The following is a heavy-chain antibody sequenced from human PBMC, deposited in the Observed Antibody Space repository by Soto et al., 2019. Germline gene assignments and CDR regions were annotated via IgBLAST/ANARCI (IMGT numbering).Heavy chain of an antibody. J-gene: IGHJ6*01. CDR2: INPSGGST. Sequence: AAVKVCCKACGYTFTSYYMHWVRQAPGQGLEWMGIINPSGGSTSYAQKFQGRVTMTRDTSTSTVYMELSSLRSEDTAVYYCARPPITIASPPAPHYHCLYVWG. V-gene: IGHV1-46*01. CDR3: ARPPITIASPPAPHYHCLYV. D-gene: IGHD3-10*01. CDR1: GYTFTSYY.